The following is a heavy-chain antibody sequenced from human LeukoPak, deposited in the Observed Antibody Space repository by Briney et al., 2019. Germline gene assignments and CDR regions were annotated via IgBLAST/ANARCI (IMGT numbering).Heavy chain of an antibody. CDR2: ISWNSGSI. J-gene: IGHJ4*02. D-gene: IGHD3-10*01. V-gene: IGHV3-9*01. Sequence: AGRSLRLSCAASGFTFDDYAMHWVRQAPGKGLEWVSGISWNSGSIGYADSVKGRFTISRDNAKNSLYLQMNSLRVEDTAMYFCVREGYGPGNYPFDYWGQGILVTVSS. CDR3: VREGYGPGNYPFDY. CDR1: GFTFDDYA.